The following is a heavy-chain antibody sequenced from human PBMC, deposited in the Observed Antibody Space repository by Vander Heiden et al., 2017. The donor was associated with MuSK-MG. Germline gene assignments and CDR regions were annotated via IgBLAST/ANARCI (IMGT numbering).Heavy chain of an antibody. J-gene: IGHJ6*03. Sequence: VQLQESGRGLVKPGRTLSLTCTVSGCCISSRNYCWSWVCQHPGTGLEWIGDIDYSGSTSYNPSLKSRVTISVDTSKNRFSLKLSSVTAADTAVYYCARAGRTSRAGYDYMDSWGKGTTVTVSS. D-gene: IGHD2-2*01. CDR1: GCCISSRNYC. CDR2: IDYSGST. V-gene: IGHV4-31*03. CDR3: ARAGRTSRAGYDYMDS.